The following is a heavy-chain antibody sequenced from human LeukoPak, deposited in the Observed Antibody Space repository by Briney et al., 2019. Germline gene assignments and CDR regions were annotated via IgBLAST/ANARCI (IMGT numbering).Heavy chain of an antibody. CDR3: ARDPTYRDAFDI. CDR2: INPNSGGT. V-gene: IGHV1-2*02. D-gene: IGHD2-2*01. Sequence: ASVKVSCKASGYTFTGYYMHWVRQAPGQGLEWMGWINPNSGGTNYAQKFQGRVTMTRDTSISTAYMELSRLRSDDTAVYYCARDPTYRDAFDIWGQGTMVTVSS. J-gene: IGHJ3*02. CDR1: GYTFTGYY.